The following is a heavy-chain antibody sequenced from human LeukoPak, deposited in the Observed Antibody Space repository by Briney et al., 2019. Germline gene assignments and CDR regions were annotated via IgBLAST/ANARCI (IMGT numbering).Heavy chain of an antibody. J-gene: IGHJ6*04. Sequence: GGSLRLSCAASGFTFSSYEMNWVRQAPGKGLEWVSYIGSSGSTIYYADSVKGRFTISRDNAKNSLYLQMNSLRAEDTAVYYCARDRGFGQADVWGKGTTVTVSS. D-gene: IGHD3-10*01. CDR2: IGSSGSTI. CDR1: GFTFSSYE. CDR3: ARDRGFGQADV. V-gene: IGHV3-48*03.